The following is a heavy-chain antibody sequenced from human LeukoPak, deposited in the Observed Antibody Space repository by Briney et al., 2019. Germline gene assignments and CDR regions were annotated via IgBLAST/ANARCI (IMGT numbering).Heavy chain of an antibody. Sequence: SETLSLTCTVSGGSISSYYWSWIRQPAGKGLEWIGRIYTSGSTNYNPSLKRRVTISVDKSKNQFSLKLSSVTAADTAVYYCARSMYYYDSSGYPQSYYFDYWGQGTLVTVSS. J-gene: IGHJ4*02. CDR2: IYTSGST. D-gene: IGHD3-22*01. V-gene: IGHV4-4*07. CDR1: GGSISSYY. CDR3: ARSMYYYDSSGYPQSYYFDY.